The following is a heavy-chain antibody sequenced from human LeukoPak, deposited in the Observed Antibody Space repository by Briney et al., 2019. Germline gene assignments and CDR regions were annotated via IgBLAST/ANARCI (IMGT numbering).Heavy chain of an antibody. CDR3: ARDKGEVPAAISFDY. J-gene: IGHJ4*02. CDR2: ISAYNGNT. CDR1: GYTFTSYG. V-gene: IGHV1-18*01. Sequence: ASVKVSCKASGYTFTSYGISWVRQAPGQGLEWMGWISAYNGNTNYAQKLQGRVTMTTDTSTSTAYMELRSLRSDDTAVYYCARDKGEVPAAISFDYWGQGTLVTVSS. D-gene: IGHD2-2*01.